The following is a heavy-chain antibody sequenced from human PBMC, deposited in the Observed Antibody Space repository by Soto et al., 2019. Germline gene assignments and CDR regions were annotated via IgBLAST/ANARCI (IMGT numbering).Heavy chain of an antibody. CDR2: INHSGST. CDR3: ARGVLRFLEWLLSPYYYYGMDV. Sequence: SETLSLTCAVYGGSFSCYYWSWIRQPPGKGLEWIGEINHSGSTNYNPSLKSRVTISVDTSKNQFSLKLSSVTAADTAVYYCARGVLRFLEWLLSPYYYYGMDVWGQGTTVTVSS. CDR1: GGSFSCYY. V-gene: IGHV4-34*01. D-gene: IGHD3-3*01. J-gene: IGHJ6*02.